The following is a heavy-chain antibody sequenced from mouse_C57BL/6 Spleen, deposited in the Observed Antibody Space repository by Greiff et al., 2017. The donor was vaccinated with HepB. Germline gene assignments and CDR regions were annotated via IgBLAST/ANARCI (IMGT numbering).Heavy chain of an antibody. D-gene: IGHD1-1*01. V-gene: IGHV5-16*01. J-gene: IGHJ1*03. CDR1: GFTFSDYY. Sequence: EVMLVESEGGLVQPGSSMKLSCTASGFTFSDYYMAWVRQVPEKGLEWVANINYDGSSTYYLDSLKSRFIISRDNAKNILYLQMSSLKSEDTATYYCARELTTVVASHWYFDVWGTGTTVTVSS. CDR2: INYDGSST. CDR3: ARELTTVVASHWYFDV.